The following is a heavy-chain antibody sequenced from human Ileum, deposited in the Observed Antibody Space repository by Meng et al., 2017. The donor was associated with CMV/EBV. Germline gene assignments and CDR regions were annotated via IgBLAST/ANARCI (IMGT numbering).Heavy chain of an antibody. J-gene: IGHJ1*01. CDR3: GKGGPVAPDPRYFQH. CDR2: ISCSGGGT. D-gene: IGHD1-14*01. CDR1: GFTFSSYS. Sequence: GGSLRLSCAASGFTFSSYSMSWVRQAPGKGLEWVSGISCSGGGTYYADSVKGRFTISRDNSTNTLYLQMNSLRAEDAAVYYCGKGGPVAPDPRYFQHWGQGTLVTVSS. V-gene: IGHV3-23*01.